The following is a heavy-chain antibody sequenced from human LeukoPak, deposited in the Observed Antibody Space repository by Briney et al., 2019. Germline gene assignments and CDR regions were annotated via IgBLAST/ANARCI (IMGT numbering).Heavy chain of an antibody. Sequence: PGGSLRLSCAASGFAFSRYWMSWVRQAPGKRLEWVANIKEDGSEKYYVDSVKGRFTISRDNAKNSLYLQVNSLRVEDTAVYYCASNIPMTTLTIGYFQHWGQGALVTVSS. D-gene: IGHD4-17*01. CDR1: GFAFSRYW. J-gene: IGHJ1*01. CDR2: IKEDGSEK. V-gene: IGHV3-7*01. CDR3: ASNIPMTTLTIGYFQH.